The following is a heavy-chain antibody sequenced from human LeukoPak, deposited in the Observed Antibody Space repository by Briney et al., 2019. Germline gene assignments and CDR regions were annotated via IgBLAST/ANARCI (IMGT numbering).Heavy chain of an antibody. CDR3: ARVVPAAHLYYFDY. Sequence: GGSLRLSCAASGFTFSSYGMHWVRQAPGKGLEWVAVISYDGSNKYYADSVKGRFTISRDNSKNTLYLQMNSLRAEDTALYYCARVVPAAHLYYFDYWGQGTLVTVSS. D-gene: IGHD2-2*01. V-gene: IGHV3-30*03. J-gene: IGHJ4*02. CDR1: GFTFSSYG. CDR2: ISYDGSNK.